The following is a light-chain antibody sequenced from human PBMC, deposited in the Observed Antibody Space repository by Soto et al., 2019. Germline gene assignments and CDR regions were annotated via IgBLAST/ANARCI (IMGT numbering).Light chain of an antibody. CDR2: GAF. J-gene: IGKJ1*01. CDR3: HQYVSWT. V-gene: IGKV3-15*01. Sequence: EILMTQSPATLSVSPGERATLSCRASQNVNSNLAWYQQNPGQAPRLLFYGAFTTVTGIPARFSGGRSGTDFTLTLSRMEPGDFAVYYCHQYVSWTFGHGTKVDIK. CDR1: QNVNSN.